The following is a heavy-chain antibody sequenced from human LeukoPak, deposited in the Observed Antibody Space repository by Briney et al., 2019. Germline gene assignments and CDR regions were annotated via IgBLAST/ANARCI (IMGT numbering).Heavy chain of an antibody. J-gene: IGHJ6*03. CDR2: IYHSGST. V-gene: IGHV4-38-2*01. D-gene: IGHD6-19*01. CDR3: ARGPQWRGDYYYMDV. CDR1: GYSISSGYY. Sequence: PSETLSLTYAVSGYSISSGYYWGWIRQPPGKGLEWIGSIYHSGSTYYNPSLKSRVTISVDTSKNQFSLKLSSVTAADTAVYYCARGPQWRGDYYYMDVWGRGTTVTVSS.